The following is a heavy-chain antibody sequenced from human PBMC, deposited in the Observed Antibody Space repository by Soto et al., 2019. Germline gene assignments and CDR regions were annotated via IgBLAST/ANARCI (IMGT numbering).Heavy chain of an antibody. V-gene: IGHV1-69*02. Sequence: QVQLVQSGAEVKKPGSSENVSCKASGGTFSSYTISWVRQAPGQGLEWMGSIIPILGIANYAQKFQGRATITADKSTSTAYMGLISLRSEDTAVYYCARACSSTSCYLPYYYYGRDVWGQGTTVTFSS. J-gene: IGHJ6*02. CDR3: ARACSSTSCYLPYYYYGRDV. D-gene: IGHD2-2*01. CDR2: IIPILGIA. CDR1: GGTFSSYT.